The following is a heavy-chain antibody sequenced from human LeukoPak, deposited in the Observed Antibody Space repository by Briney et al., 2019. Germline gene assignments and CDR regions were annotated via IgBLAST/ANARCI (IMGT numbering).Heavy chain of an antibody. CDR3: ARGVRPVAMRNYFDY. D-gene: IGHD2-2*01. CDR2: IYTSGST. J-gene: IGHJ4*02. V-gene: IGHV4-61*02. Sequence: KTSETLSLTCTVSGGSISSGSYYWSWIRQPAGKGLEWIGRIYTSGSTNYNPSLKSRVTISVDTSKNQFSLKLSSVTAADTAVYYCARGVRPVAMRNYFDYWGQGTLVTVSS. CDR1: GGSISSGSYY.